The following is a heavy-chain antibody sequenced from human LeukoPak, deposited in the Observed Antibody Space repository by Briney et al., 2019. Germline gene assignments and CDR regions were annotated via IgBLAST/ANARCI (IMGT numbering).Heavy chain of an antibody. CDR2: ISSSSSYI. D-gene: IGHD3-22*01. CDR3: ARGFNKIVVVLTGDY. J-gene: IGHJ4*02. V-gene: IGHV3-21*01. CDR1: GFTFSSYS. Sequence: GGSLRLSCAASGFTFSSYSMNWVRQAPGKGLEWVSSISSSSSYIYYADSVKGRFTISRDNAKNSLYLQMNSLRAEDTAVYYCARGFNKIVVVLTGDYWGQGTLVTVSS.